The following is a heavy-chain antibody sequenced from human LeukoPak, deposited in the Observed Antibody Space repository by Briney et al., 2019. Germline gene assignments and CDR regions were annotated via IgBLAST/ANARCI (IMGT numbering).Heavy chain of an antibody. J-gene: IGHJ4*02. CDR3: AKGGITIFYFDY. V-gene: IGHV1-46*01. Sequence: ASVKVSCKASGYTFTSYYMHWVRQAPGQGLEWMGIINPSGGSTSYTQKFQGRVTMTRDTSTSTVYMELSSLRSEDTAVYYCAKGGITIFYFDYWGQGTLVTVSS. D-gene: IGHD3-9*01. CDR2: INPSGGST. CDR1: GYTFTSYY.